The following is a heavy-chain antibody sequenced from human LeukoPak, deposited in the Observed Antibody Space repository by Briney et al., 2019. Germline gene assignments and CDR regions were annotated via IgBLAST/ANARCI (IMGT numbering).Heavy chain of an antibody. V-gene: IGHV3-23*01. CDR3: AKWGVALYGDYAGGLRY. D-gene: IGHD4-17*01. J-gene: IGHJ4*02. CDR2: ISGSGGST. CDR1: GFIFSSYA. Sequence: GGSLRLSCAASGFIFSSYAMSWVRQAPGKGLEWVSAISGSGGSTYYADSVKGRFTISRDNSKNTLYLQMNSLRAEDTAVYYCAKWGVALYGDYAGGLRYWGQGTLVTVSS.